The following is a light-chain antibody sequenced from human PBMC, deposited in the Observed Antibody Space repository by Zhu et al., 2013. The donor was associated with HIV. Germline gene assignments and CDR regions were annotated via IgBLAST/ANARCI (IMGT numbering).Light chain of an antibody. Sequence: QSVLTQPPSVSAAPGQKVTISCSGANSNIGNNYVSWYQQLPGTAPKLLIYDNDKRPSGIPDRFSGSKSGTSATLGITGLQTGDEADYYCGAWDDSLSALLFGGGTELTVL. CDR1: NSNIGNNY. CDR3: GAWDDSLSALL. J-gene: IGLJ2*01. V-gene: IGLV1-51*01. CDR2: DND.